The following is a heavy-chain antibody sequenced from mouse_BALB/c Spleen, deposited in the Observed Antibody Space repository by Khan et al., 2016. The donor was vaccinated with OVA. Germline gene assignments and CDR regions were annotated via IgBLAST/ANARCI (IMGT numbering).Heavy chain of an antibody. D-gene: IGHD2-4*01. J-gene: IGHJ3*01. CDR2: ISYSGNT. CDR3: ARKDYYDYDPFPY. V-gene: IGHV3-2*02. CDR1: GYSITSEYT. Sequence: EVQLQESGPGLVKPSQSLSLTCTVTGYSITSEYTWNWIRQFPENKLEWMGFISYSGNTRYNPSLKSRISITRDTSKNQFFLQLNSWTSEDTATYYCARKDYYDYDPFPYWGQGTLVTVSA.